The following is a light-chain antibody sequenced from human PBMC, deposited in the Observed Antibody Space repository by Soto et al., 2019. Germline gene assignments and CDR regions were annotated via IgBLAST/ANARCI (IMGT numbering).Light chain of an antibody. V-gene: IGKV2-28*01. CDR3: MQSLQTPWT. CDR1: QTLLHSNGYNY. J-gene: IGKJ1*01. CDR2: LGS. Sequence: DIVMTQSPLSLPVTPGEPASISCRSSQTLLHSNGYNYLDWYLQKPGQSPQLLISLGSDRASGVPDRFSGSGSGTDFTPKISRVEAEDVGVYYCMQSLQTPWTFGQGTNVGIK.